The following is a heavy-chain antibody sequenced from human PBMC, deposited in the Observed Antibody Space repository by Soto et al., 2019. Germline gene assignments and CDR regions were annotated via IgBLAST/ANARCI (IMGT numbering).Heavy chain of an antibody. CDR2: IIPALGIA. V-gene: IGHV1-69*02. J-gene: IGHJ2*01. Sequence: QDQLVQSGAEVKKPGSSVKVSCKASGGTFSSHTFSWVRQAPGQGLEWMGRIIPALGIATYAQKFQGRVTITADESATTVYMELNSLRSEDTAVYYCARPDFGDYWYFDLWGRGTLVTVSS. D-gene: IGHD4-17*01. CDR3: ARPDFGDYWYFDL. CDR1: GGTFSSHT.